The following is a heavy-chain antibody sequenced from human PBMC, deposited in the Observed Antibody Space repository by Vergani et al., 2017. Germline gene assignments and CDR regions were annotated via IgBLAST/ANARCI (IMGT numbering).Heavy chain of an antibody. CDR1: GASINNEFYY. D-gene: IGHD4-23*01. V-gene: IGHV4-61*02. J-gene: IGHJ3*01. CDR3: ARDNKQLRPRAFEL. Sequence: QVQLQESGPGLVKPSQTLSLTCTVSGASINNEFYYWHWIREPAGKGLEWIGRIYVSGITDYNSSLQSRVSMSVDTSKNQFSLTLTSVTAADTAVYYCARDNKQLRPRAFELWGQGTMVTVSS. CDR2: IYVSGIT.